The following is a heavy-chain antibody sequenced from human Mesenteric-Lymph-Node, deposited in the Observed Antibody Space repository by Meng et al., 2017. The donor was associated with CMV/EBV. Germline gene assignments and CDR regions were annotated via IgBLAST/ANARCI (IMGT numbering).Heavy chain of an antibody. CDR1: GFTFDDYG. CDR2: ISSSSSTI. D-gene: IGHD4-11*01. Sequence: GGSLRLSCAAFGFTFDDYGMSWVRQAPGKGLEWVSSISSSSSTIYYADSVKGRFTISRDNAKNSLYLQMNSLRAEDTAVYYCASFLQYDGYYYYGMDVWGQGTTVTVSS. V-gene: IGHV3-48*04. CDR3: ASFLQYDGYYYYGMDV. J-gene: IGHJ6*02.